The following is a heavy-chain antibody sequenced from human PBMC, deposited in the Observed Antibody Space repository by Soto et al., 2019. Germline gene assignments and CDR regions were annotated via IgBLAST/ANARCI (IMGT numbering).Heavy chain of an antibody. D-gene: IGHD1-26*01. J-gene: IGHJ5*02. CDR3: ARAIVGPTTTGWLDP. CDR1: GGTFSRYA. V-gene: IGHV1-69*01. CDR2: IIPIFGTA. Sequence: SSVQVSFKASGGTFSRYAISWVRQAPGQGLEWMGGIIPIFGTANYAQKFQGRVTITADEPTSTAYMELSSLRFEETAVYYCARAIVGPTTTGWLDPRGQGTLVTVSS.